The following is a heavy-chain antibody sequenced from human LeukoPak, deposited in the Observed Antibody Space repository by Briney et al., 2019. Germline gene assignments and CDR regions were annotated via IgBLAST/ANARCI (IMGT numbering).Heavy chain of an antibody. CDR1: GGSISSGAYY. CDR3: ASSRTRHAFDI. CDR2: IYYSGST. V-gene: IGHV4-61*08. J-gene: IGHJ3*02. Sequence: SETLSLTCTVSGGSISSGAYYWSWIRQHPGKGLEWIGYIYYSGSTNYNPSLKSRVTISVDTSKNQFSLKLSSVTAADTAVYYCASSRTRHAFDIWGQGTMVTVSS. D-gene: IGHD3/OR15-3a*01.